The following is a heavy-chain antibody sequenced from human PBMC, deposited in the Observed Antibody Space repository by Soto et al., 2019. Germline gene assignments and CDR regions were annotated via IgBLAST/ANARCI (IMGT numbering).Heavy chain of an antibody. V-gene: IGHV3-23*01. D-gene: IGHD2-15*01. CDR2: ISGSGGST. CDR3: ARRPAHRVRLTSGGSWSPPDY. Sequence: PGGSLRLSCAASGFTFSSYAMSWVRQAPGKGLEWVSAISGSGGSTYYADSVKGRFTISRDNSKNTLYLQMNSLRAEDTAVYYCARRPAHRVRLTSGGSWSPPDYWGQGTLVTVSS. CDR1: GFTFSSYA. J-gene: IGHJ4*02.